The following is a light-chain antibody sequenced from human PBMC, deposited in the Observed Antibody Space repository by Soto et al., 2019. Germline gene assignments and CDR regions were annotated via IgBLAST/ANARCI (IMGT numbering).Light chain of an antibody. V-gene: IGKV3-20*01. CDR1: QSVSSNY. Sequence: EIELRQSPGALSLSPGERDTLYCRASQSVSSNYLAWYQQKPGQAPRLLIYGASIRATGIPDRFSGSGSGTDFTLTISRLEPEDSAVYYCQQYTRSPRTCGQGTKGDIK. J-gene: IGKJ1*01. CDR3: QQYTRSPRT. CDR2: GAS.